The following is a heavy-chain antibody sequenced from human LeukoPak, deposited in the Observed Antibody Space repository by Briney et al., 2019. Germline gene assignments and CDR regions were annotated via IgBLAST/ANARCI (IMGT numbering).Heavy chain of an antibody. D-gene: IGHD4-17*01. Sequence: PSETLSLTCSVSGYSISSGYYWGWIRQPPGKGLEWIGNIYHSGSTYYNPSLKSRVTISVDKSKNQFSLNLSSVTATDTAVYYCARADYGDYDLRPEYFQHWDQGTLVTVSS. J-gene: IGHJ1*01. V-gene: IGHV4-38-2*02. CDR3: ARADYGDYDLRPEYFQH. CDR1: GYSISSGYY. CDR2: IYHSGST.